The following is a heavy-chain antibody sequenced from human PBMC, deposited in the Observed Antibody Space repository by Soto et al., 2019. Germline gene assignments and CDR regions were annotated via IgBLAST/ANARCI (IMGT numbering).Heavy chain of an antibody. Sequence: PSETLSLTCTVSGGSISISGYYWVWIRQPPGKRLEWIGSIYYSGTTYYNPSLKSRVTMSVDTSMNQFSLKLSSVTAADAAVYYCARSTGYHCSGSYSFDYWGQGTLVTVSS. CDR3: ARSTGYHCSGSYSFDY. CDR2: IYYSGTT. D-gene: IGHD3-10*01. CDR1: GGSISISGYY. J-gene: IGHJ4*02. V-gene: IGHV4-39*01.